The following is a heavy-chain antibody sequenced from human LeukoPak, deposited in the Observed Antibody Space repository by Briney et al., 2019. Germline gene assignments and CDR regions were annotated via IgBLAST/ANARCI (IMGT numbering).Heavy chain of an antibody. V-gene: IGHV3-64*01. CDR3: ARERAFYYFDF. Sequence: PGGSLRLSCAASGFTFTTYTIHWVRQAPGKGLEYASAVVGNGGTTYYANSVKGRFIISRDNSKNTVYLQMGSLRAEDTAVYYCARERAFYYFDFWGPGTLVTVFS. CDR1: GFTFTTYT. CDR2: VVGNGGTT. J-gene: IGHJ4*02.